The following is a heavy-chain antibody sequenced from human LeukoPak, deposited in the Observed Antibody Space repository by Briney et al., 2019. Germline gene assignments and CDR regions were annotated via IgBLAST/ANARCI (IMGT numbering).Heavy chain of an antibody. V-gene: IGHV3-30*02. CDR2: IRYDGSNK. Sequence: GGSLRLSCAASGFIFNSYGMHWVRQAPGKGLEWVAFIRYDGSNKYYADSVKGRFTISRDNSKNTLYLQMNSLRVEDTAVYYCATLPYYYHSSGSYYFDYWGQGTLVTVSS. J-gene: IGHJ4*02. D-gene: IGHD3-22*01. CDR3: ATLPYYYHSSGSYYFDY. CDR1: GFIFNSYG.